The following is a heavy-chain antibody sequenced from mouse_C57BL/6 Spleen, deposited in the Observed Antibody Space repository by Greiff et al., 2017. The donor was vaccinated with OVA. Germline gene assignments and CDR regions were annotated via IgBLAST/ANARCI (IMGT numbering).Heavy chain of an antibody. D-gene: IGHD1-1*01. V-gene: IGHV5-17*01. CDR3: ARGYYGSREGMDY. J-gene: IGHJ4*01. CDR2: ISSGSSTI. Sequence: EVKLMESGGGLVKPGGSLKLSCAASGFTFSDYGMHWVRQAPEKGLEWVAYISSGSSTIYYADTVKGRFTISRDNAKNTLFLQMTSLRSEDTAMYYCARGYYGSREGMDYWGQGTSVTVSS. CDR1: GFTFSDYG.